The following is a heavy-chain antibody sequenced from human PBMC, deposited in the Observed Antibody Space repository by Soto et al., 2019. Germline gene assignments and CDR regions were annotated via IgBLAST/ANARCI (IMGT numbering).Heavy chain of an antibody. CDR3: ARGVTTYYYYYGMDV. CDR1: GGTFSSYA. D-gene: IGHD4-17*01. V-gene: IGHV1-69*06. Sequence: GASVKVSWKASGGTFSSYAISRVRQASGQGLEWMGGFIPIFGTANYAQKFQGRVTITADKSTSTAYMELSSLRSEDTAVYYCARGVTTYYYYYGMDVWGQGTTVTVSS. J-gene: IGHJ6*02. CDR2: FIPIFGTA.